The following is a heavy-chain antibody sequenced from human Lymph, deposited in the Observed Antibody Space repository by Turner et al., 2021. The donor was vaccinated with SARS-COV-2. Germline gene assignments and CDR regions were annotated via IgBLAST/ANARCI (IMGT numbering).Heavy chain of an antibody. CDR1: GFTVSSNY. Sequence: EVQLVESGGGLVQPGGSLRLSCAASGFTVSSNYMSCVRQAPGKGLEWVSVIYSGGSTFYADSLKGRFTISRDTSKNKLYLQMNSLRAEDTAVYYCARDFREGAFDIWGQGTMVTISS. CDR2: IYSGGST. V-gene: IGHV3-66*01. J-gene: IGHJ3*02. CDR3: ARDFREGAFDI. D-gene: IGHD3-10*01.